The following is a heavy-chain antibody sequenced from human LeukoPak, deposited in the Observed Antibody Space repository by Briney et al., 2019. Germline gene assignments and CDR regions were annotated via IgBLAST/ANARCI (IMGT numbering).Heavy chain of an antibody. CDR1: GASISSSSNY. V-gene: IGHV4-39*01. CDR2: IYYSGST. CDR3: AFICTSGSCYSVDY. J-gene: IGHJ4*02. Sequence: SETLSLTCSVSGASISSSSNYWGWIRQPPGKGLEWIGSIYYSGSTYYNPSLRSRVTISVDTSKNQFSLKLTPVTAADTAVYYCAFICTSGSCYSVDYWGQGTLVTVSS. D-gene: IGHD2-15*01.